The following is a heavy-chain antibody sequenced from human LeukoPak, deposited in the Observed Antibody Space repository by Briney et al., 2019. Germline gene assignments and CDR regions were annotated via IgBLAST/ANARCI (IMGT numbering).Heavy chain of an antibody. D-gene: IGHD5-18*01. CDR3: ARLYSYWAGGTVDY. CDR2: TYHSGTS. CDR1: GYSISNGYY. J-gene: IGHJ4*02. V-gene: IGHV4-38-2*01. Sequence: SETLSLTCSVSGYSISNGYYWGWIRRPPGKGLEWIGTTYHSGTSYYNPSLKSRVTISVDTSKNQFSLKLSSVTAADTAVYYCARLYSYWAGGTVDYWGQGTLVTVSS.